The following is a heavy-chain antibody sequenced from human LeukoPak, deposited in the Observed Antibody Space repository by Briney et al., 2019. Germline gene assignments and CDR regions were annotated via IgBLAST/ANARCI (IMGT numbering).Heavy chain of an antibody. Sequence: SETLSLTCTVSGGSISSGDYYWSWIRQPPGKGLGWIGYIYYSGSTYYSPSLKSRDTISVDTSKNQFSLKLSSVTAADTAVYYCARDRSVAALWGHMGLDYWGQGTLITVSS. V-gene: IGHV4-30-4*08. CDR2: IYYSGST. CDR3: ARDRSVAALWGHMGLDY. J-gene: IGHJ4*02. CDR1: GGSISSGDYY. D-gene: IGHD6-19*01.